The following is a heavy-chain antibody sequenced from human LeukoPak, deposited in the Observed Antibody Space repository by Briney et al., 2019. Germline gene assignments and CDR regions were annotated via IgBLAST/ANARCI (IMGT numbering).Heavy chain of an antibody. Sequence: GGSLRLSCAASGFTFSSYTMNWVRQAPGKGLEWVSSIAGSSGYISYADSVKGRFTISRDNAKKSLYLQMTSLTAEDTAVYYCARDLSPVVRASPMGYWGQGTLVTVSS. D-gene: IGHD3-10*01. V-gene: IGHV3-21*01. CDR1: GFTFSSYT. CDR3: ARDLSPVVRASPMGY. CDR2: IAGSSGYI. J-gene: IGHJ4*02.